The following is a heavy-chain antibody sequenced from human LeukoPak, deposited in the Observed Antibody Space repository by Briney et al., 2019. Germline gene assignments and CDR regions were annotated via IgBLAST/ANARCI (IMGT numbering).Heavy chain of an antibody. J-gene: IGHJ4*02. CDR2: ISYDGSNK. CDR1: GFTFSSYA. Sequence: GRSLRLSCAASGFTFSSYAMHWVRQAPDKGLEWVAVISYDGSNKYYADSVKGRFTTSRDNSKNTLYLQMNSLRAEDTAVYYCARLGYSSGSGYIPYFDYWGQGTLVTVSS. D-gene: IGHD6-19*01. V-gene: IGHV3-30*04. CDR3: ARLGYSSGSGYIPYFDY.